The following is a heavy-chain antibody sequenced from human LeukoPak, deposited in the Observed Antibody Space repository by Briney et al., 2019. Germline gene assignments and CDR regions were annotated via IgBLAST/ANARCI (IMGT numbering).Heavy chain of an antibody. CDR1: GFTFSSYE. CDR2: ISSSGSTI. J-gene: IGHJ4*02. V-gene: IGHV3-48*03. D-gene: IGHD2-21*01. Sequence: GGSLRLSCAASGFTFSSYEMNWVRQAPGKGLEWVSYISSSGSTIYYADSVKGRFTISRDSSKNTLFLQMNRLRPEDAAVYYCAKAPVTTCRGAYCYPFDYWGQGALVTVS. CDR3: AKAPVTTCRGAYCYPFDY.